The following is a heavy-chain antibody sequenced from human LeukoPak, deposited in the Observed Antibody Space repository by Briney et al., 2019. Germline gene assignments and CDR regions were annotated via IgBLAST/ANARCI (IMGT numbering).Heavy chain of an antibody. J-gene: IGHJ4*02. D-gene: IGHD2-2*01. Sequence: SETLSLTCTVSGGSISSYYWSWIRQPAGKGLEWIGRIYTSGSTNYNPSLKSRVTMSVDTSKNQFSLKLSSVTAADTAVYYCARVPLGYCSSTSRYDGVYFDYWGQGTPVTVSS. CDR1: GGSISSYY. CDR2: IYTSGST. V-gene: IGHV4-4*07. CDR3: ARVPLGYCSSTSRYDGVYFDY.